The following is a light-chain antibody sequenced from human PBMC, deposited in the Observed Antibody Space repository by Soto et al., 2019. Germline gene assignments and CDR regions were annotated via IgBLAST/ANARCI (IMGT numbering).Light chain of an antibody. CDR1: SGSIASNY. Sequence: NFMLTQPHSVSESPGKTVTISCTGSSGSIASNYVQWYQQRPGSAPTTVIHEDNQRPSGVPDRFSGSIDSSSNSASLTISGLKTEDEADYYCQSYDSSNHVVFGGGTKLTVL. CDR3: QSYDSSNHVV. V-gene: IGLV6-57*02. J-gene: IGLJ2*01. CDR2: EDN.